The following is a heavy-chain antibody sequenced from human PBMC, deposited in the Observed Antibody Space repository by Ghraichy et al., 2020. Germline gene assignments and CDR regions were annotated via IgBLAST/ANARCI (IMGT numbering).Heavy chain of an antibody. CDR1: RGAISSYY. CDR3: ASDHCRGGSCYTN. D-gene: IGHD2-15*01. J-gene: IGHJ4*02. V-gene: IGHV4-4*09. CDR2: IYTSGST. Sequence: SETLSLTCTVSRGAISSYYWSWIRQPPGKGLEWIGNIYTSGSTNHNPSLKSRVTISVDTSKNQFSLKLSSVTAADTAVYYCASDHCRGGSCYTNWGQGTLVTVSS.